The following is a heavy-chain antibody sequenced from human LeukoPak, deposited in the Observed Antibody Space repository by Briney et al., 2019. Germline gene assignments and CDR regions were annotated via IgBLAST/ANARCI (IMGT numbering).Heavy chain of an antibody. D-gene: IGHD6-19*01. CDR1: GFTFSSYG. CDR3: AREYSSGSFDY. V-gene: IGHV3-33*01. CDR2: IWYDGSNK. J-gene: IGHJ4*02. Sequence: PGGSLRLSCAASGFTFSSYGMHWVRQAPGKGLEWVAVIWYDGSNKYYADSVKGRFTISRDNSKNTLYLQMNSLRAEDTAAYYCAREYSSGSFDYWGQGTLVTVSS.